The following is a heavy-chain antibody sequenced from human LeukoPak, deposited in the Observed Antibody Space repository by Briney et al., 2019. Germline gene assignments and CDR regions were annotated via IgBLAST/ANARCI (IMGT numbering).Heavy chain of an antibody. CDR3: ARHGRYYDFWSGYYWFDP. CDR1: GYSFTSYW. V-gene: IGHV5-51*01. J-gene: IGHJ5*02. CDR2: IYPGDSDT. D-gene: IGHD3-3*01. Sequence: GESLKISCKGSGYSFTSYWIGWVRQMPGKGLEWMGIIYPGDSDTRYSPSFQGQVTISADKSISTAYLQWSSLKASDTAMYYCARHGRYYDFWSGYYWFDPWGQGTLVTVSS.